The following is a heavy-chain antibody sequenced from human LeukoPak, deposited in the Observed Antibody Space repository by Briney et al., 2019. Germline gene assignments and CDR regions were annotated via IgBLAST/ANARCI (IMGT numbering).Heavy chain of an antibody. V-gene: IGHV1-2*02. Sequence: ASVKVSCQASGYTFTGYYMHWVRQAPGQGLEWMGWLYPNSGATKYAQKFQGRVTMTRDTSISTAYMELSGLRSDDTAVYYCGTLLSNGPFDYWGQGSLVTVSS. CDR3: GTLLSNGPFDY. J-gene: IGHJ4*02. CDR2: LYPNSGAT. CDR1: GYTFTGYY.